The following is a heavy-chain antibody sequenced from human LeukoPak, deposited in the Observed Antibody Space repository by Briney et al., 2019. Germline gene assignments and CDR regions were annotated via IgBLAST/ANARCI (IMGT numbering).Heavy chain of an antibody. CDR1: GYTFTSYD. D-gene: IGHD2-2*02. Sequence: ASVKVSCKASGYTFTSYDINWVRQATGQGLEWMGWMNPNSGNTGYAQKFQGRVTMTRNTSISTAYMELSSLRSEDTAVYYCARRRRGYCSSTSCYRGWLDPWGQGTLVTVSS. V-gene: IGHV1-8*01. CDR3: ARRRRGYCSSTSCYRGWLDP. J-gene: IGHJ5*02. CDR2: MNPNSGNT.